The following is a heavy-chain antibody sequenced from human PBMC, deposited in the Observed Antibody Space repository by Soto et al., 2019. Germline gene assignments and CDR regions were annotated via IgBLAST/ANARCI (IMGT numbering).Heavy chain of an antibody. J-gene: IGHJ4*02. Sequence: GGSLRLSCAASGFTFSSYGMHWVRQAPGKGLEWVAVISYDGSNKYYADSVKGRFTISRDNSKNTLYLQMNSLRAEDTAVYYCAKEESGYDGSYIDYWGQGTLVTVSS. D-gene: IGHD5-12*01. V-gene: IGHV3-30*18. CDR1: GFTFSSYG. CDR2: ISYDGSNK. CDR3: AKEESGYDGSYIDY.